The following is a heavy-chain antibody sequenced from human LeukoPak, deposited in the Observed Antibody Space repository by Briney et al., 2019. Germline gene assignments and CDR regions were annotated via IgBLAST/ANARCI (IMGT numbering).Heavy chain of an antibody. CDR2: IYTSGST. Sequence: PSETLSLTCTVSGGSISSGSYYWSWIRPPAGKGLEWIGRIYTSGSTNYNPSLKSRVTISVNQSTNQFALKISSAAAADTAGYYCARGGYGDCPWGQGTLVTVSS. V-gene: IGHV4-61*02. CDR1: GGSISSGSYY. J-gene: IGHJ5*02. CDR3: ARGGYGDCP. D-gene: IGHD4-17*01.